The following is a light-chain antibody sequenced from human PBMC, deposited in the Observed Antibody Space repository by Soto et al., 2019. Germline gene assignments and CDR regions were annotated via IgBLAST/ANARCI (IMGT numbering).Light chain of an antibody. CDR1: QNINNW. CDR2: DAS. Sequence: TQMTQSPSTLSASVGDRVTLTCRASQNINNWLAWYQQKPGKAPKVLIYDASSLESGVPSRFSGSGSGTEFTLTINSLQPDDFATYYCQQYDGNFGPGTKVDIK. V-gene: IGKV1-5*01. J-gene: IGKJ3*01. CDR3: QQYDGN.